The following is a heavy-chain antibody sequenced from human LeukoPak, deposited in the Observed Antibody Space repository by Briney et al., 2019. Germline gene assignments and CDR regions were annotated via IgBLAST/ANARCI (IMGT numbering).Heavy chain of an antibody. CDR1: GFTVSSNY. CDR3: SRDLRLRSPRITIFGVVIRYYYYYMDV. Sequence: GGSLRLSCAASGFTVSSNYMSWVRQAPGQGLEWVSVIYSGGSTYYANSVKGRLTISRDKSKNTLYLQMSSLRAEETAVYYCSRDLRLRSPRITIFGVVIRYYYYYMDVWGKGTTVTVSS. J-gene: IGHJ6*03. D-gene: IGHD3-3*01. CDR2: IYSGGST. V-gene: IGHV3-66*02.